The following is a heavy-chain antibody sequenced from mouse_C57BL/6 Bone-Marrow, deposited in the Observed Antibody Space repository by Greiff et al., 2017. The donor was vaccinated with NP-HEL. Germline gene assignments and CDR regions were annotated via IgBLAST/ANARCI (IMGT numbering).Heavy chain of an antibody. CDR2: IDPSDSYT. D-gene: IGHD1-1*01. Sequence: QVQLQQPGAELVMPGASVKLSCKASGYTFTSYWMHWVKQRPGQGLEWIGEIDPSDSYTNYNQKFKGKSTLTVDKSSSTAYMQLSSLTSEDSAVYYCARGGVLRAWCAYWGQGTLVTVSA. V-gene: IGHV1-69*01. CDR3: ARGGVLRAWCAY. CDR1: GYTFTSYW. J-gene: IGHJ3*01.